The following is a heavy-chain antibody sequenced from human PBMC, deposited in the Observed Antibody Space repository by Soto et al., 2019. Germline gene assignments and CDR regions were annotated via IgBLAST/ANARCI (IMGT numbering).Heavy chain of an antibody. CDR1: GFTFSSYA. J-gene: IGHJ4*02. CDR2: ISGSGGST. Sequence: PGGSLRLSCAASGFTFSSYAMSWVRQAPGKGLEWVSAISGSGGSTYYADSVKGRFTISRDNSKNTLYLQMNSLRAEDTAVYYCAKDDGSQLSSRSPVAFDDWGQGTLVTVSS. V-gene: IGHV3-23*01. D-gene: IGHD3-10*01. CDR3: AKDDGSQLSSRSPVAFDD.